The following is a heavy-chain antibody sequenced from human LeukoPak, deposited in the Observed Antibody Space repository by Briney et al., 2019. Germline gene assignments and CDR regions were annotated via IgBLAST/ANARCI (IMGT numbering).Heavy chain of an antibody. V-gene: IGHV4-39*07. CDR2: INHSGST. CDR3: ARLKVTYYYFDY. Sequence: PSETLSLTCTVSGASISSTTYYWGWTRQPPGKGLEWIGEINHSGSTNYNPSLKSRVTISVDTSKNQFSLKLSSVTAADTAVYYCARLKVTYYYFDYWGQGTLVTVSS. D-gene: IGHD2-21*02. CDR1: GASISSTTYY. J-gene: IGHJ4*02.